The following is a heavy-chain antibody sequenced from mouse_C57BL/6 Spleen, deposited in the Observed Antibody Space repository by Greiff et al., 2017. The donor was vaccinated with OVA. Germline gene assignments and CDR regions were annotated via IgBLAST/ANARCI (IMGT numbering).Heavy chain of an antibody. Sequence: EVQLVESGGGLVKPGGSLKLSCAASGFTFSDYGMHWVRQAPEKGLEWVAYISSGSSTIYYADTVKGRFTISRDNAKNTLFLQMTSLRSEDTAMYYCARQYGSSPAWFAYWGQGTLVTVSA. D-gene: IGHD1-1*01. CDR2: ISSGSSTI. J-gene: IGHJ3*01. V-gene: IGHV5-17*01. CDR1: GFTFSDYG. CDR3: ARQYGSSPAWFAY.